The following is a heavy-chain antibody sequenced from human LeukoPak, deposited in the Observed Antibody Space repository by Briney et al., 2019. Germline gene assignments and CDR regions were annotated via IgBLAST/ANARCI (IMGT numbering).Heavy chain of an antibody. CDR1: GFTFSSYA. CDR2: ISYDGSNK. Sequence: GRSLRLSCAASGFTFSSYAMHWVRQAPGKGLEWVAVISYDGSNKYYADSAKGRFTISRDNSKNTLYLQMNSLRAEDTAVYYCARDSSGFLGPYYFDYWGQGTLVTVSS. V-gene: IGHV3-30*01. D-gene: IGHD6-19*01. J-gene: IGHJ4*02. CDR3: ARDSSGFLGPYYFDY.